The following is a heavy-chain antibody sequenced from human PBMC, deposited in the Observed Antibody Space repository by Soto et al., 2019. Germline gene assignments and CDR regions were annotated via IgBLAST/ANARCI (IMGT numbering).Heavy chain of an antibody. CDR1: GGSISSYY. V-gene: IGHV4-59*01. J-gene: IGHJ3*02. Sequence: PSETLFLTCTVSGGSISSYYWSWIRQPPGKGLEWIVYIYYSGSTNYNPSLKSRVTISLDTSKNQFSLKLSSVTAADTAVYYCARDSIYCSGGSCYAAFDIWGQGTMVTVSS. D-gene: IGHD2-15*01. CDR3: ARDSIYCSGGSCYAAFDI. CDR2: IYYSGST.